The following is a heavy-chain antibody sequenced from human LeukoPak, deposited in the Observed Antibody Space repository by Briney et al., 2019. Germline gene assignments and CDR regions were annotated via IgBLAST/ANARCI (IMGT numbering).Heavy chain of an antibody. V-gene: IGHV1-69*13. CDR3: ARGFQGPTWLGDRERNYYYYMDV. CDR1: GGTFSSYA. Sequence: GASVKVSCNASGGTFSSYAISWVRQAPGQGLEWMGGIIPIFGTANYAQKFQGRVTITADESTSTAYMELSSLRSEDTAVYYCARGFQGPTWLGDRERNYYYYMDVWGKGTTVTVSS. CDR2: IIPIFGTA. D-gene: IGHD5-12*01. J-gene: IGHJ6*03.